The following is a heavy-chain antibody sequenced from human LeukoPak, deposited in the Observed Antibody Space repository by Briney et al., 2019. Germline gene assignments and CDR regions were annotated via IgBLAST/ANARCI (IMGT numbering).Heavy chain of an antibody. V-gene: IGHV4-39*01. CDR1: GGSISSSSYY. J-gene: IGHJ4*02. D-gene: IGHD5-18*01. Sequence: SETLSLTCTVSGGSISSSSYYWGWIRQPPGKGLEWIGSIYYSGSTYYNPSLKSRVTISVDTSKNQFSLKLSSVTAADTAMYYCARATRHSYGPAGVDFDYWGQGTLVTVSS. CDR2: IYYSGST. CDR3: ARATRHSYGPAGVDFDY.